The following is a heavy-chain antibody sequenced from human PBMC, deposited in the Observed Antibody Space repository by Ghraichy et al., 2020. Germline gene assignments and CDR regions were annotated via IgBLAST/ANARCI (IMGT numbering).Heavy chain of an antibody. V-gene: IGHV4-34*01. CDR3: AVVKRQQLGPPRTYYYYMDV. CDR1: GGSFSGYY. CDR2: INHSGST. D-gene: IGHD6-13*01. J-gene: IGHJ6*03. Sequence: SETLSLTCAVYGGSFSGYYWSWIRQPPGKGLEWIGEINHSGSTNYNPSLKSRVTISVDTSKNQFSLKLSSVTAADTAVYYCAVVKRQQLGPPRTYYYYMDVWGKGTTVTVSS.